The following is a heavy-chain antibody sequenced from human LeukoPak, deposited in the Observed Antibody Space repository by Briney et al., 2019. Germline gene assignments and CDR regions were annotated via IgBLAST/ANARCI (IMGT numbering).Heavy chain of an antibody. V-gene: IGHV1-46*01. CDR2: INPSGGST. J-gene: IGHJ4*02. D-gene: IGHD2-15*01. CDR1: GYTFTSYY. Sequence: GASVKVSCKASGYTFTSYYMHWVRQAPGQGLEWMGIINPSGGSTSYAQKFQGRVTMTRDTSTSTVYMELSSLRSEDTAVYYCARDVILGYCNGGSCYGIDYWGQGTLVTVSS. CDR3: ARDVILGYCNGGSCYGIDY.